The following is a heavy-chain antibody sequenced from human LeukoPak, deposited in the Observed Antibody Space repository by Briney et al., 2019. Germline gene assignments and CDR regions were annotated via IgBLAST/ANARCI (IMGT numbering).Heavy chain of an antibody. V-gene: IGHV3-30*04. J-gene: IGHJ4*02. Sequence: SGGSLRLSCAASGFTFSSYAMDWVRPAPRKGLAWVAFISNDGTNKYYADSVKGRFTISRDNSKNTLYLQMNSLRAEDTAVYYCGRDQGGSIGWYGDYWGQGTLVTVSS. D-gene: IGHD6-19*01. CDR1: GFTFSSYA. CDR3: GRDQGGSIGWYGDY. CDR2: ISNDGTNK.